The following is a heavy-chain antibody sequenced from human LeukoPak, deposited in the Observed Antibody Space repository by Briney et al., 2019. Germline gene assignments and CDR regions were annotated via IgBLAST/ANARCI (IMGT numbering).Heavy chain of an antibody. J-gene: IGHJ4*02. Sequence: GGSLRLSCAASGFTFSSYAMSWVRQAPGKGLEWVSAISGSGGSTYYADSVKGRFTISRDNSKNTLYLQMNSLSAEDTAVYYCAKVDTAMGGYFDYWGQGTLVTVSS. CDR1: GFTFSSYA. CDR3: AKVDTAMGGYFDY. CDR2: ISGSGGST. D-gene: IGHD5-18*01. V-gene: IGHV3-23*01.